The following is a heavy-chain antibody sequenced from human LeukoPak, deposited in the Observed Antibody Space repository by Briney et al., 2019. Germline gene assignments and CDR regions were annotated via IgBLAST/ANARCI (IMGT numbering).Heavy chain of an antibody. CDR1: GYTFTSDG. Sequence: VSVSCKASGYTFTSDGISWGGEAAGQGVEGRGGISAYNGNTNYAQQLQGTVTMTPDTSTSTAYMELRSLRSDDPAVYYCARHLNSSGWYYVVAFHIWGQGTMVTVSS. CDR2: ISAYNGNT. J-gene: IGHJ3*02. CDR3: ARHLNSSGWYYVVAFHI. D-gene: IGHD6-19*01. V-gene: IGHV1-18*01.